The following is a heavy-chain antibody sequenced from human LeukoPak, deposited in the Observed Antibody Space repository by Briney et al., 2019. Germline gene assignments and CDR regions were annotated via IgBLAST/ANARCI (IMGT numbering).Heavy chain of an antibody. CDR3: ARELVAGTFDH. Sequence: GGSLRLSCGASEFNVNDYYMSWVRQAPGKGLEWISDIGGSDSIVAYAGSVEGRFTISRDIAKNSLFLQMNSLRADDTAVYYCARELVAGTFDHWGQGILVTVST. V-gene: IGHV3-11*01. CDR2: IGGSDSIV. D-gene: IGHD1-7*01. J-gene: IGHJ4*02. CDR1: EFNVNDYY.